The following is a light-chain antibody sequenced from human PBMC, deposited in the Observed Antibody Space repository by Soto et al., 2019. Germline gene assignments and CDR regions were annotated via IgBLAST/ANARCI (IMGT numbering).Light chain of an antibody. CDR3: QQRSNWPRGT. CDR2: DAS. J-gene: IGKJ2*02. Sequence: EIVLTQYPATLSLSPGERATLSCRASQSVSSYLAWYQQKPGQAPRLLIYDASNRATGIPARFSGSGSGTDCTLTTSRVEPEDFGVYYCQQRSNWPRGTFGQGTKLEIK. V-gene: IGKV3-11*01. CDR1: QSVSSY.